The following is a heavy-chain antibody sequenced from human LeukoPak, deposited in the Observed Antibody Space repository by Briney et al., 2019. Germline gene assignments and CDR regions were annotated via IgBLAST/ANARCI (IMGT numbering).Heavy chain of an antibody. D-gene: IGHD2-21*01. CDR2: IYYTGST. V-gene: IGHV4-59*12. CDR3: AREPTYSRFDP. CDR1: GDSISSYY. Sequence: SETLSLICTVSGDSISSYYWSWIRHPPGKGLEWIGYIYYTGSTNYNPSLESRVIISVDRSKSQFSLKLSAVTAADTAVYYCAREPTYSRFDPWGQGTLVTVSS. J-gene: IGHJ5*02.